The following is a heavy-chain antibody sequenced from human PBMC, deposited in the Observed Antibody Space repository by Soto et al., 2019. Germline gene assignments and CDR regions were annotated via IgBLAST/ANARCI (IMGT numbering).Heavy chain of an antibody. CDR1: GGSISSGGYS. D-gene: IGHD4-17*01. CDR2: IYHSGTT. Sequence: QLQLQESGSGLVKPSQTLSLTCAVSGGSISSGGYSWSWIRQPPGKGLEWIGYIYHSGTTYYNPSLKSRVTISVNRSKNQFSLKLSSVTAADTAVYYCARAHYGDYGYGMDVWGQGTTVTVSS. V-gene: IGHV4-30-2*01. J-gene: IGHJ6*02. CDR3: ARAHYGDYGYGMDV.